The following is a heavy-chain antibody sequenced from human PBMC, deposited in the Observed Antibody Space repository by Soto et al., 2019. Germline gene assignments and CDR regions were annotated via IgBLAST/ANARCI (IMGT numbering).Heavy chain of an antibody. CDR3: ARSEAYDSSGYYYTLLDY. J-gene: IGHJ4*02. CDR1: GYSFTSYW. Sequence: GESLKISCKGSGYSFTSYWIGWVRQMPGKGLEWMGIIYPGDSDTRYSTSFQGQVTISADKSISTAYLQWSSLKASDTAMYYCARSEAYDSSGYYYTLLDYWGQGTLVTVSS. CDR2: IYPGDSDT. V-gene: IGHV5-51*01. D-gene: IGHD3-22*01.